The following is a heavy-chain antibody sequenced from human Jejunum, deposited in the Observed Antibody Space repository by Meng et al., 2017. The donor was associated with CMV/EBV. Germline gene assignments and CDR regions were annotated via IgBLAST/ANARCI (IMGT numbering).Heavy chain of an antibody. CDR1: VGSNY. Sequence: VGSNYMTWIRQDPERGLEWVSVIYTNGKTQYAESVKGRFTISRDSSRNILYLQMSSLRIEDTAIYYCARSGLPPNGLFPEQGFDPWGQGTRVTVSS. J-gene: IGHJ5*02. V-gene: IGHV3-53*01. D-gene: IGHD2-8*01. CDR2: IYTNGKT. CDR3: ARSGLPPNGLFPEQGFDP.